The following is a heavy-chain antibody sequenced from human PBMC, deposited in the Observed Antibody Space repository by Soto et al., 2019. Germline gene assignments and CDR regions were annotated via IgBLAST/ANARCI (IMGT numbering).Heavy chain of an antibody. J-gene: IGHJ4*02. CDR1: GFTFSNAW. Sequence: PGGSLRLSCAASGFTFSNAWMNWVHQAPGKGLEWVGRIKSKTDGGTTDYAAPVKGRFTISRDDSKNTLYLQMNSLKTEDTAVYYCTTEPSADSGYSGYDPIDYWGQGTLVTVSS. CDR2: IKSKTDGGTT. V-gene: IGHV3-15*07. D-gene: IGHD5-12*01. CDR3: TTEPSADSGYSGYDPIDY.